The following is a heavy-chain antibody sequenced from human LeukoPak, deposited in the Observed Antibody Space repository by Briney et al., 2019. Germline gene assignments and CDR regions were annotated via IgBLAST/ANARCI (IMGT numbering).Heavy chain of an antibody. J-gene: IGHJ4*02. V-gene: IGHV1-46*01. Sequence: ASVKVSCKASGYTFTSYYMHWVRQAPGQGLEWMGIINPSGGSTSYAQKFQGRVTMTRDTSTSTVYMELSSLRSEDTAVYYCARDRGYYDSSGYLPLDYWGQGTLVTVSS. D-gene: IGHD3-22*01. CDR2: INPSGGST. CDR1: GYTFTSYY. CDR3: ARDRGYYDSSGYLPLDY.